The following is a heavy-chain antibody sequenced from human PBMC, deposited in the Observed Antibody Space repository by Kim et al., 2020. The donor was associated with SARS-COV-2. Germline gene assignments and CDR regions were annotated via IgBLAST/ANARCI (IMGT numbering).Heavy chain of an antibody. CDR2: INAGNGNT. D-gene: IGHD3-22*01. J-gene: IGHJ4*01. V-gene: IGHV1-3*01. CDR1: GYTFTSYA. Sequence: ASVKVSCKASGYTFTSYAMHWVRQAPGQRLEWMGWINAGNGNTKYSQKFQGRVTITRDTSASTAYMELSSLRSEDTAVYYCARPYSGYYDSSGYYSYWGHGTLVTVSS. CDR3: ARPYSGYYDSSGYYSY.